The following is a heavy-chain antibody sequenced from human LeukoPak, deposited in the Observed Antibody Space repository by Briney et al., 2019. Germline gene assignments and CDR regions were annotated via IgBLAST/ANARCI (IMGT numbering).Heavy chain of an antibody. CDR1: GYTFTSYG. J-gene: IGHJ4*02. V-gene: IGHV1-18*01. Sequence: ASVTVSCKASGYTFTSYGISWVRQAPGQGLEWMGWISAYNGNTNYAQKLQGRVTMTTDTSTSTAYMELRSLRSDDTAVYYCARDRSLGYYDFWSGYYGPDYWGQGTLVTVSS. CDR2: ISAYNGNT. D-gene: IGHD3-3*01. CDR3: ARDRSLGYYDFWSGYYGPDY.